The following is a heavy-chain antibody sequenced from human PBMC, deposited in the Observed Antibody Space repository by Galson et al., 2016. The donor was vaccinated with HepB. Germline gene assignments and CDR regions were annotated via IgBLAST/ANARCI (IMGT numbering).Heavy chain of an antibody. D-gene: IGHD1-1*01. CDR2: VSYTGTT. CDR3: ARHGELDSDRGWFDP. Sequence: SETLSLTCIVSGDSIRSDSDYWGWVRQSPGKGLEWIGSVSYTGTTYYNPSLKSRLTIFLDTSSNQFSLRLRSVTAADTALYSCARHGELDSDRGWFDPWGQGTLVTVSP. J-gene: IGHJ5*02. V-gene: IGHV4-39*01. CDR1: GDSIRSDSDY.